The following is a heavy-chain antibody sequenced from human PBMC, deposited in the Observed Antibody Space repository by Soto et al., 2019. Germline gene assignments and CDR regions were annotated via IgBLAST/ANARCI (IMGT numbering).Heavy chain of an antibody. CDR1: GGTFSSYA. CDR2: IIPIFGTA. J-gene: IGHJ6*02. Sequence: ASVKVSCKASGGTFSSYAISWVRQAPGQGLEWMGGIIPIFGTANYAQKFQGRVTITADKSTSTAYMELSSLRSEDTAVYYCARGIGYCSSTSCYPDFYYYYYGMDVWGQGTTVTVSS. CDR3: ARGIGYCSSTSCYPDFYYYYYGMDV. V-gene: IGHV1-69*06. D-gene: IGHD2-2*03.